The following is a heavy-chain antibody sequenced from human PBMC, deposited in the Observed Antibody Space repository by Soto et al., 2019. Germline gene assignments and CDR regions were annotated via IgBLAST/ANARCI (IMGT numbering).Heavy chain of an antibody. CDR3: AKDRTLTARLLLYFDS. V-gene: IGHV3-23*01. CDR2: VSGSGDRT. CDR1: GFTFDNYA. D-gene: IGHD6-6*01. Sequence: PGGSLRLSCAASGFTFDNYAMSWVRQAPGKGLEWVSSVSGSGDRTFYADSVKGRFTVSRDNSKNTLTLQMNSLRAEDTAIYYCAKDRTLTARLLLYFDSWGQGSRVTVSS. J-gene: IGHJ4*02.